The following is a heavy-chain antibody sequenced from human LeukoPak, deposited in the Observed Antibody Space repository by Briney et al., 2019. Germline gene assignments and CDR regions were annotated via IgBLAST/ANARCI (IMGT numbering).Heavy chain of an antibody. CDR2: INPNSGGT. J-gene: IGHJ4*02. D-gene: IGHD3-22*01. CDR3: ARDYYDSSGYPEFDY. Sequence: ASVKVSCKASGYTFTGYYMHWVRQAPGQGLEWMGWINPNSGGTNYAQKFQGGVTMTRDTSISTAYMELSRLRSDDTAVYYCARDYYDSSGYPEFDYWGQGTLVTVSS. CDR1: GYTFTGYY. V-gene: IGHV1-2*02.